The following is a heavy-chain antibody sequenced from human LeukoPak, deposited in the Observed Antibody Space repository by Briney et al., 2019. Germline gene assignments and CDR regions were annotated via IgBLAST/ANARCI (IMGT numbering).Heavy chain of an antibody. CDR2: ISSSGNTI. CDR3: ARGSDSSGYYYYGMDV. V-gene: IGHV3-48*03. Sequence: GGSLRLSCAASGFTFSSYEMNWVRQAPGKGLEWVSYISSSGNTIYYADSVKGRFTISRENAKNSLYLQMNSLRAGDTAVYYCARGSDSSGYYYYGMDVWGQGTTVTVSS. D-gene: IGHD6-19*01. J-gene: IGHJ6*02. CDR1: GFTFSSYE.